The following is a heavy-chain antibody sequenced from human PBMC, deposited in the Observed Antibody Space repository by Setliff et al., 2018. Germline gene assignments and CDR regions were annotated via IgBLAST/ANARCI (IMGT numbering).Heavy chain of an antibody. J-gene: IGHJ4*02. D-gene: IGHD1-26*01. CDR3: ARDNTIVGATDY. Sequence: SETLSLTCAVSGGSISSGSYYWSWIRQPAGKGLEWVGRLHTSGSTNYSPSLKSRATISVDTSKNRFSLNLSSVTAADTAVYFCARDNTIVGATDYWGQGILVTVS. V-gene: IGHV4-61*02. CDR2: LHTSGST. CDR1: GGSISSGSYY.